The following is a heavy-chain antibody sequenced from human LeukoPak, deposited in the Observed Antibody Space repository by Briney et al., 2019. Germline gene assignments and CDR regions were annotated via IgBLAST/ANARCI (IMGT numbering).Heavy chain of an antibody. Sequence: GGSLRLSCAASGFTFSSYEMNWVRQAPGKGLEWVSYISSSGSTIYYADSVKGRFTISRDNAKNSLYLQMNSLRAEDTAVYYCARVGGLPALGAFDIWGQGTMVTVSS. D-gene: IGHD3-16*01. V-gene: IGHV3-48*03. J-gene: IGHJ3*02. CDR2: ISSSGSTI. CDR1: GFTFSSYE. CDR3: ARVGGLPALGAFDI.